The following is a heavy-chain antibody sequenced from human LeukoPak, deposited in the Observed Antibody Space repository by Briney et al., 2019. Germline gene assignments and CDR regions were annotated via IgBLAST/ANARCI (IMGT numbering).Heavy chain of an antibody. Sequence: GGSLRLSCAASGFTVSSNYMSWVRQAPGKGLEWVSVIYSGGSTYYADSAKGRFTISRDNSKNTLYLQMNSLRAEDTAVYYCARDSSLVEGSGGYYYYYGMDVWGQGTTVTVSS. CDR1: GFTVSSNY. CDR3: ARDSSLVEGSGGYYYYYGMDV. V-gene: IGHV3-66*01. J-gene: IGHJ6*02. CDR2: IYSGGST. D-gene: IGHD3-16*01.